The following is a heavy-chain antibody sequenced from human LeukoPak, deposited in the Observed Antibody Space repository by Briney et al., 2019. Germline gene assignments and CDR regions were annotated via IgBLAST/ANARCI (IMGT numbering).Heavy chain of an antibody. V-gene: IGHV4-59*08. CDR1: GGSISSYY. CDR2: IYYSGST. Sequence: PSETLSLTCTVSGGSISSYYWSWIRQPPGEGLEWIGYIYYSGSTNYNPSLKSRVTISVDTSKNQFSLKLSSVTAADTAVYYCARHLSSGWYARAFDIWGQGTMVTVSS. CDR3: ARHLSSGWYARAFDI. J-gene: IGHJ3*02. D-gene: IGHD6-19*01.